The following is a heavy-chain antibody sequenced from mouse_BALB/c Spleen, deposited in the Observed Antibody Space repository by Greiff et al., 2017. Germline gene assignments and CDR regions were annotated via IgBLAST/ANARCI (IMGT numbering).Heavy chain of an antibody. V-gene: IGHV2-9*02. D-gene: IGHD1-1*01. CDR3: ARDPYYYGSSYEGAMDY. CDR2: IWAGGST. J-gene: IGHJ4*01. CDR1: GFSLTSYG. Sequence: VQLQQSGPGLVAPSQSLSITCTVSGFSLTSYGVHWVRQPPGKGLEWLGVIWAGGSTNYNSALMSRLSISKDNSKSQVFLKMNSLQTDDTAMYYCARDPYYYGSSYEGAMDYWGQGTSVTVSS.